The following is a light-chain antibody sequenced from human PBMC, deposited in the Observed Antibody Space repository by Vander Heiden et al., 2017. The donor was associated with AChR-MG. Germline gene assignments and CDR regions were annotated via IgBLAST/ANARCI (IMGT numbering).Light chain of an antibody. CDR1: QRVSSSY. Sequence: EILLTQSPGTLSLSPGDSAPLPCSASQRVSSSYLAWYQQKPGQAPRLLIYGASSRATGIPDRFSGSGSGTDFTLTISRLEPEDSAVYYCQQYVSSPYTFGQGTKLEIK. CDR3: QQYVSSPYT. J-gene: IGKJ2*01. CDR2: GAS. V-gene: IGKV3-20*01.